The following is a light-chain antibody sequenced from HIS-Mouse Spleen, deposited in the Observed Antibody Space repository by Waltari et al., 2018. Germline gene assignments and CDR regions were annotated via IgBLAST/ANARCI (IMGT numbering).Light chain of an antibody. CDR1: SSDVGGYNH. Sequence: QSALTQPASVSGSPGQSITISCTGTSSDVGGYNHVSWYQQQPGKAPKLMIYEVSNRPSGVSNRFSGSKSGNTASLTISGLQAEDEADYYCSSYTSSSTVVFGGGTKLTVL. V-gene: IGLV2-14*01. CDR2: EVS. CDR3: SSYTSSSTVV. J-gene: IGLJ2*01.